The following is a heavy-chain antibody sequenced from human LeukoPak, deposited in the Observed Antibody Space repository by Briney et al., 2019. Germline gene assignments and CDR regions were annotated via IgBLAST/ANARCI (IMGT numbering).Heavy chain of an antibody. Sequence: GGSLRLSCAASGFTFSSYGMSWVRQAPGKGLEWVSAISGSGGSTYYADSVKGRFTISRDNSKNTLYLQMNSLRAEDTAVYYCAKDTITMVRGVIKTLRYYYYMDVWGKGTTVTISS. J-gene: IGHJ6*03. CDR2: ISGSGGST. D-gene: IGHD3-10*01. CDR1: GFTFSSYG. CDR3: AKDTITMVRGVIKTLRYYYYMDV. V-gene: IGHV3-23*01.